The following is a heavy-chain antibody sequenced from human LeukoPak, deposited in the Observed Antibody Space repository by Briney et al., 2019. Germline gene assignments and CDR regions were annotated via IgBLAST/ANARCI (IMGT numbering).Heavy chain of an antibody. CDR3: ATGSSVAYVWGSYLFDP. D-gene: IGHD3-16*02. CDR1: GYTLTELS. Sequence: ASVKVSCKVSGYTLTELSMHWVRQAPGKGLEWMGGFDPEDGETIYAQKFQGRVTMTEDTSTDTAYMELSSLRSEDTAVYYCATGSSVAYVWGSYLFDPWGQGTLVTVSS. J-gene: IGHJ5*02. V-gene: IGHV1-24*01. CDR2: FDPEDGET.